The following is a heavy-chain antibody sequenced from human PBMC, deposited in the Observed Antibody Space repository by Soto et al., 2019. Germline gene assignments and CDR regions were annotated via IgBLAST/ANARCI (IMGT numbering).Heavy chain of an antibody. J-gene: IGHJ5*01. CDR1: GFTLSSRW. D-gene: IGHD3-10*01. V-gene: IGHV3-74*01. Sequence: EVQLVESGGGLVQPGGSLRLSCVVSGFTLSSRWMHWVRQTPGKGLVWISRIKTDGTTTNYADSVKGRFTISRDNAKNTLYLHMNSLRHEDTAMYYCVRDQDNYGQAVFDSWGQGTLVTVSS. CDR2: IKTDGTTT. CDR3: VRDQDNYGQAVFDS.